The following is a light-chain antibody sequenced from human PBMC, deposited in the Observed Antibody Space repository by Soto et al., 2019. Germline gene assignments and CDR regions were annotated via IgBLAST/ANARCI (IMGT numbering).Light chain of an antibody. J-gene: IGKJ1*01. CDR3: QQYGSSPRT. Sequence: EIVLTQSPGTLSLSPGERAALSCRASRSLSSTSLAWYQQRPGQAPRILIYDASSQATGNPERFSGSGSGTDFPLNINRLEPDDCAEYYRQQYGSSPRTLGQRTQVEI. CDR2: DAS. CDR1: RSLSSTS. V-gene: IGKV3-20*01.